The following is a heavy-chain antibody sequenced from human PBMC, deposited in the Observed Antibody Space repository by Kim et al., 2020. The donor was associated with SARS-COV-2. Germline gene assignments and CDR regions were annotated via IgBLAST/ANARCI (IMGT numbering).Heavy chain of an antibody. CDR1: GGSISSYY. CDR3: ARDGDSGGEGWFDP. V-gene: IGHV4-59*01. D-gene: IGHD2-21*01. CDR2: IYYSGST. Sequence: SETLSLTCTVSGGSISSYYWSRIRQPPGKGLEWIGYIYYSGSTNYNPSLKSRVTISVDTSKNQFSLKLSSVTAADTAVYYCARDGDSGGEGWFDPWGQGTLVTVSS. J-gene: IGHJ5*02.